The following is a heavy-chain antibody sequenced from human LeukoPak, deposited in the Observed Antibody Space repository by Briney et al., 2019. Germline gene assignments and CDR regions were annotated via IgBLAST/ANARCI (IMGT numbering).Heavy chain of an antibody. Sequence: PGGSLRLSCAASGFTFSSYSMNWVRQAPGKGLEWVSYISSSSSSIYYADSVKGRFTISRDNATNSLYLQMNSLRAEDTAVYYCARDYGDYAAFRYWGQGTLVTVSS. CDR2: ISSSSSSI. D-gene: IGHD4-17*01. J-gene: IGHJ4*02. CDR3: ARDYGDYAAFRY. V-gene: IGHV3-48*01. CDR1: GFTFSSYS.